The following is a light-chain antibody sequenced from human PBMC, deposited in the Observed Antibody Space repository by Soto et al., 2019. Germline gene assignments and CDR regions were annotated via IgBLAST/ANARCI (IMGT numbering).Light chain of an antibody. V-gene: IGLV2-14*03. CDR1: SSDVGGYNY. CDR2: DVS. CDR3: SSYRASSTTHYV. Sequence: QSVLTQPASLSGSPGQSITISCTGTSSDVGGYNYVSWYQQHPGIAPKLMIYDVSNRPSGVSNRFSGSKSGNTASLTISGLQAEDEADYYCSSYRASSTTHYVFGTGTKLTVL. J-gene: IGLJ1*01.